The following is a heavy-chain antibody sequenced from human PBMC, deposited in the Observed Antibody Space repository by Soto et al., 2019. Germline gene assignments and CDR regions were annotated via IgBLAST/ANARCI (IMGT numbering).Heavy chain of an antibody. D-gene: IGHD3-22*01. CDR2: IHHSGIT. Sequence: RSLTCAVYDGAFSVCYWSWLRQPPGKGLEWIGEIHHSGITNYNPSLKSRVTISVDTTRSQVSLKVTSVTAADTAVYYCARGSRDSSPYPYSFDYWGKGTLVTVSS. CDR1: DGAFSVCY. V-gene: IGHV4-34*01. J-gene: IGHJ4*02. CDR3: ARGSRDSSPYPYSFDY.